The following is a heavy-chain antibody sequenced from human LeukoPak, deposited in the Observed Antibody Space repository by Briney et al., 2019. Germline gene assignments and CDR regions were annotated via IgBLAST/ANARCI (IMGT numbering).Heavy chain of an antibody. J-gene: IGHJ6*03. V-gene: IGHV1-69*13. Sequence: WASVKVSCKALEATFSSFPISWVRQPLGQGLEWMGGIIPIFGTANYAQKFQGRVTITADESTSTAYMELSSLRSEDTAVYYCARGSFRTVLRFLEWSDRYYYYYMDVWGKGTTVTVSS. CDR2: IIPIFGTA. D-gene: IGHD3-3*01. CDR1: EATFSSFP. CDR3: ARGSFRTVLRFLEWSDRYYYYYMDV.